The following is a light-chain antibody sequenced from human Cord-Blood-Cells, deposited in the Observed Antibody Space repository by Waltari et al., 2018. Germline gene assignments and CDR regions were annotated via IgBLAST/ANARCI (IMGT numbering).Light chain of an antibody. CDR2: EGS. CDR3: CSYAGSSTYV. CDR1: SRDVGSYNL. J-gene: IGLJ1*01. Sequence: QSALTQPASVPGSPGQSITISCPGTSRDVGSYNLVSWYQQHPGKAPKLMIYEGSKRPSGVSNRFSGSKSGNTASLTISGLQAEDEADYYCCSYAGSSTYVFGTGTKVTVL. V-gene: IGLV2-23*01.